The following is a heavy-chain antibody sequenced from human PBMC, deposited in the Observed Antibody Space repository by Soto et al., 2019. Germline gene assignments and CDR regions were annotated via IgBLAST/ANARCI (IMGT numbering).Heavy chain of an antibody. Sequence: PGGSLRLSCASSGFTFSTYGMHWVRQAPGKGLEWVTFISYDGSNKYYADSVKGRFTISRDNSKNTLYLQLDSLRPEDTAVYYCAKDSSVWTLDYWGQGPLVTVSS. CDR2: ISYDGSNK. CDR1: GFTFSTYG. D-gene: IGHD6-19*01. J-gene: IGHJ4*02. CDR3: AKDSSVWTLDY. V-gene: IGHV3-30*18.